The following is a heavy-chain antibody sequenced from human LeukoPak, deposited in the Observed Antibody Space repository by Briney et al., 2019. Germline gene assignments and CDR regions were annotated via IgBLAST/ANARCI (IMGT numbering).Heavy chain of an antibody. J-gene: IGHJ4*02. CDR1: GDSINSLDL. D-gene: IGHD3-22*01. CDR3: AGLVGRYSSGLYYYYFDY. V-gene: IGHV4-4*02. Sequence: PSGTLSLTCTVSGDSINSLDLWSWVRQPPGKGLEWIGEMYLSGTTHTNPSVKSRVTISIDKSKNQFFLNLSSVTAADTAVYYCAGLVGRYSSGLYYYYFDYWGQGTLVTVSS. CDR2: MYLSGTT.